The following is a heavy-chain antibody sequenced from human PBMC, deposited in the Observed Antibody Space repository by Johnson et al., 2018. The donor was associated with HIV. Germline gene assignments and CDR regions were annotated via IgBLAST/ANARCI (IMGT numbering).Heavy chain of an antibody. CDR2: ISSGGST. CDR1: GFTVSSNY. CDR3: AKEGEAFDI. D-gene: IGHD3-16*01. J-gene: IGHJ3*02. V-gene: IGHV3-66*01. Sequence: VQLVESGVGLVKPGGSLRLSCAASGFTVSSNYISWVRQAPGKGLEWVSVISSGGSTWYADSVTGRFTISRDNSKNTLYLQMNSLRAEDTAVYYCAKEGEAFDIWGQGTMVTVSS.